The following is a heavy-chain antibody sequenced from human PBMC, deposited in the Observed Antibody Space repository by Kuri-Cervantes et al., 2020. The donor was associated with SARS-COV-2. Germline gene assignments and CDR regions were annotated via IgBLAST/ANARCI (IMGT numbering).Heavy chain of an antibody. CDR3: ARGPTMVRGAVRGDY. CDR1: GGSFSGYY. Sequence: GSLRLSCAVYGGSFSGYYWSWIRQPPGKGLEWIGEINHSGSTNYNPSLKSRVTISVDTSKNQFSLKLSSVTAADTAVYYCARGPTMVRGAVRGDYWGQGTLVTVSS. CDR2: INHSGST. V-gene: IGHV4-34*01. J-gene: IGHJ4*02. D-gene: IGHD3-10*01.